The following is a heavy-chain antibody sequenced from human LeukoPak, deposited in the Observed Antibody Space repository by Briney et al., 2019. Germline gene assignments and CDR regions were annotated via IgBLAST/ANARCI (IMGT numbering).Heavy chain of an antibody. J-gene: IGHJ4*02. Sequence: ASVKVSCKASGYTFTKYYIHWVRQAPGQGLEWMGWISAYNGNTNYAQKLQGRVTMTTDTSTSTAYMELRSLRSDDTAVYYCARKINYGSGSYTDYWGQGTLVTVSS. CDR2: ISAYNGNT. CDR3: ARKINYGSGSYTDY. CDR1: GYTFTKYY. D-gene: IGHD3-10*01. V-gene: IGHV1-18*04.